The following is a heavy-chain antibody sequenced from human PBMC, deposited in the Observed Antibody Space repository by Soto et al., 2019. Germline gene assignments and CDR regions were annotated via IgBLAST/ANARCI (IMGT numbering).Heavy chain of an antibody. J-gene: IGHJ6*02. CDR1: GGSISTAHYH. Sequence: QVQLQESGPGLVRPSQTLSLTCTVSGGSISTAHYHWTWIRQTPGKGLEWIGYIHYSGSIHFNPSLQSRVSMSVDTSKNLFSLKLSSVTAADTAVYFCAREDDGGDRDYYGLDVWGQGTTVTVSS. V-gene: IGHV4-30-4*01. CDR3: AREDDGGDRDYYGLDV. CDR2: IHYSGSI. D-gene: IGHD2-21*02.